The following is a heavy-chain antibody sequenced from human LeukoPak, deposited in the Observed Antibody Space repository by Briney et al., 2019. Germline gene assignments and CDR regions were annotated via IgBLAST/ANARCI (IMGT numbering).Heavy chain of an antibody. J-gene: IGHJ4*02. CDR2: IYYSGST. V-gene: IGHV4-39*01. D-gene: IGHD3-22*01. CDR1: GSSISSSSYY. CDR3: ARVDYYDSSGYPIFDY. Sequence: SETLSLTCTVSGSSISSSSYYWGWIRQPPGKGLEWIGSIYYSGSTYYNPSLKSRVTISVDTSKNQFSLKLSSVTAADTAVYYCARVDYYDSSGYPIFDYWGQGTLVTVSS.